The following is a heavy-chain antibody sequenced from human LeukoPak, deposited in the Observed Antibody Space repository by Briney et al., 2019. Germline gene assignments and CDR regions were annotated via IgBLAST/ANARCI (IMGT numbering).Heavy chain of an antibody. CDR3: AKDWSSGWYPYYFDY. Sequence: GRSLRLSCAASGFTFSSYGMHWVRQAPGKGLEWVAVISYDGSNKYCADSVKGRFTISRDNSKNTLYLQMNSLRAEDTAVYYCAKDWSSGWYPYYFDYWGQGTLVTVSS. J-gene: IGHJ4*02. V-gene: IGHV3-30*18. D-gene: IGHD6-19*01. CDR2: ISYDGSNK. CDR1: GFTFSSYG.